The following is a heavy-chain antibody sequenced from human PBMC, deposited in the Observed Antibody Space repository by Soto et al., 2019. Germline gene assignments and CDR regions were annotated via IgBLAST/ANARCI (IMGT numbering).Heavy chain of an antibody. V-gene: IGHV3-21*06. CDR1: GFTFTTYD. Sequence: EVQLVESGGGLVKPGGSLRLSCVASGFTFTTYDMNWVRQAPGKGLEWVSSISSSSTYIYYLDSVKGGFTISRDNSRNSVFLHSKGLRAEDTAGSYCTPTSSPGGGHQCTWGQGPLVAVSS. CDR2: ISSSSTYI. J-gene: IGHJ1*01. D-gene: IGHD2-15*01. CDR3: TPTSSPGGGHQCT.